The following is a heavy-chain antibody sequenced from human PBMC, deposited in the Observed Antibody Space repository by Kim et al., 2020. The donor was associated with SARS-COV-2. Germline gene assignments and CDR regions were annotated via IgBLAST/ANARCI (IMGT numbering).Heavy chain of an antibody. CDR3: AREIVVVTAMGYYGMDV. J-gene: IGHJ6*02. CDR1: GFTFSDYY. V-gene: IGHV3-11*01. Sequence: GGSLRLSCAASGFTFSDYYMSWIRQAPGKGLEWVSYISSSGSTIYYADSVKGRFTISRDNAKNSLYLQMNSLRAEDTAVYYCAREIVVVTAMGYYGMDVWGQGTTVTVSS. CDR2: ISSSGSTI. D-gene: IGHD2-21*02.